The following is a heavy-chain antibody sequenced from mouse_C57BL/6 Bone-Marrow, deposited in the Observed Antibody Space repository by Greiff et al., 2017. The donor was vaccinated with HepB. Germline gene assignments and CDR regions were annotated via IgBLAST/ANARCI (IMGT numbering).Heavy chain of an antibody. CDR3: TRGLDYAMDY. J-gene: IGHJ4*01. Sequence: QVQLQQSGAELVRPGASVTLSCKASGYTFTDYEMNWVKQTPVHGLEWIGAIDPETGGTAYNQKFKGKAILTADTSSSTAYMELRSLTSEDSAVYYCTRGLDYAMDYWGQGTSVTVSS. V-gene: IGHV1-15*01. CDR1: GYTFTDYE. CDR2: IDPETGGT.